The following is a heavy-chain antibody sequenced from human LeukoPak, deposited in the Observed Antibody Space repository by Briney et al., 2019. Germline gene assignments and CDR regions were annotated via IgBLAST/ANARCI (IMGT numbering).Heavy chain of an antibody. J-gene: IGHJ6*03. CDR3: ARHGRDGYNRYYYYYYMDV. D-gene: IGHD5-24*01. CDR1: GGSISSYY. CDR2: IYTGGST. V-gene: IGHV4-4*09. Sequence: SETLSLTCTVSGGSISSYYWSWIRQPPRKGLEWIGHIYTGGSTNYNPSLKSRLTISVDTSKNQFSLKLNSVTAADTAVYYCARHGRDGYNRYYYYYYMDVWGKGTTVTVSS.